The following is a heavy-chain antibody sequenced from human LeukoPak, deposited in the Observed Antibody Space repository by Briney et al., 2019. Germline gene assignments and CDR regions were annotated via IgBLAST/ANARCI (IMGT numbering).Heavy chain of an antibody. D-gene: IGHD2-2*01. Sequence: SETLSLTCTVSGGSTNSHYWTWIRQSPGKGLEWIGHIFYSGSSNYKPSLKSRVTMSVDRSKNQFSLKLRSVTAADTAVYYCASQGEYCSSTSCPLTSNWFDPWGQGTLVTVSS. CDR3: ASQGEYCSSTSCPLTSNWFDP. J-gene: IGHJ5*02. CDR1: GGSTNSHY. V-gene: IGHV4-59*11. CDR2: IFYSGSS.